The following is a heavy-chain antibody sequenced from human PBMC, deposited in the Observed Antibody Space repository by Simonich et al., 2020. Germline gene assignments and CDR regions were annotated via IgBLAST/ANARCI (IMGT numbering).Heavy chain of an antibody. J-gene: IGHJ4*02. CDR1: GYTFTGYY. V-gene: IGHV1-2*02. CDR3: ASSKLATIDY. D-gene: IGHD5-12*01. CDR2: INPNSGGT. Sequence: QVQLVQSGAEVKKPGASVKVSRKASGYTFTGYYMHWVRQAPGQGLEWMGWINPNSGGTNYAKKFQGRVTMTRDTSISTAYMELSRLRSDDTSVYYCASSKLATIDYWGQGTLVTVSS.